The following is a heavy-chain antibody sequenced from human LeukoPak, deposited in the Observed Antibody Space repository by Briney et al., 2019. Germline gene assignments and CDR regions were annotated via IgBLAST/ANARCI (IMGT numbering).Heavy chain of an antibody. J-gene: IGHJ4*02. CDR3: AKDLDYTTSGYYFDY. CDR2: IGAGGTFT. Sequence: PGGSLTLSCTASGFTFSSYAMNWVRQAPGKGLEWVSGIGAGGTFTYYADSVKGRFTISRDNSRNTLYLQMNSLRADDTAVYYCAKDLDYTTSGYYFDYWGQGTLVTVSS. D-gene: IGHD4-11*01. CDR1: GFTFSSYA. V-gene: IGHV3-23*01.